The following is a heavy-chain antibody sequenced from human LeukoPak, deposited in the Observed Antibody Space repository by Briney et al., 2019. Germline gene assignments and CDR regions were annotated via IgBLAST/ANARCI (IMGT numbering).Heavy chain of an antibody. CDR2: ISSSSSYI. CDR1: GFTFSSYS. J-gene: IGHJ4*02. V-gene: IGHV3-21*01. Sequence: GGSLRLSCAASGFTFSSYSMNWVRQAPGKGLEWVSSISSSSSYIYYADSVKGRSTISRDNAKNSLYLQMNSLRAEDTAVYYCARVSRGYDFWSGYSLSYYFDYWGQGTLVTVSS. D-gene: IGHD3-3*01. CDR3: ARVSRGYDFWSGYSLSYYFDY.